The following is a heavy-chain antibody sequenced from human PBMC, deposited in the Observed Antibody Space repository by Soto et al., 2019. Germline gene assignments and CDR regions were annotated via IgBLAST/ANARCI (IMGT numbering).Heavy chain of an antibody. Sequence: QVQLQESGPGLVAPSDTLSLTCSVSGGSIDDYYWSWIRQPPGKGLEWVAFIYHSGGTDYSPSLQSRVSLSVDTSKNQFSLRLTSVTAADTAVYYCARDRVDADDLFYFDSWGEGTLVTVSS. CDR2: IYHSGGT. J-gene: IGHJ4*02. D-gene: IGHD3-3*01. CDR1: GGSIDDYY. V-gene: IGHV4-59*01. CDR3: ARDRVDADDLFYFDS.